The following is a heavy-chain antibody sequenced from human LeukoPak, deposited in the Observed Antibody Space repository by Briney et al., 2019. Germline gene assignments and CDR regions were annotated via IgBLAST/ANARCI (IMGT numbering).Heavy chain of an antibody. Sequence: PGGSLRLSCAASGFTFCSFYMHWVHQAPGKGLKCVSYISSGGTPTQYADSVKGRFTISRDDAKDSLSLQMNSLIAEDTAVYYCARDMGASSWHAFDNWGQGTLVTVSS. D-gene: IGHD6-13*01. CDR1: GFTFCSFY. CDR3: ARDMGASSWHAFDN. V-gene: IGHV3-48*01. J-gene: IGHJ4*02. CDR2: ISSGGTPT.